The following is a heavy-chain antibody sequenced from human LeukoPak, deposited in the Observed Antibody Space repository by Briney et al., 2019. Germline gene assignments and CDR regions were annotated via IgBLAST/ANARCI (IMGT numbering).Heavy chain of an antibody. D-gene: IGHD3-9*01. CDR1: GFTFSSHG. J-gene: IGHJ4*02. V-gene: IGHV3-33*08. CDR3: ARGLTYYDILTGYHDRLDYFDY. CDR2: IWYDGSYK. Sequence: GGSLRLSCEASGFTFSSHGMHWVRQAPGKGLEWVAVIWYDGSYKYYADSVKGRFTISRDNSNSTLYLQMNSLRAEDTAVYYCARGLTYYDILTGYHDRLDYFDYWGQGTLVTVST.